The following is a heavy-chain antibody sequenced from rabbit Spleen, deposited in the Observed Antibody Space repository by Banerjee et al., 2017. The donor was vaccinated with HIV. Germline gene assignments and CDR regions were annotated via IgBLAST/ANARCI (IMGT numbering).Heavy chain of an antibody. Sequence: QSLEESGGDLVKPGTSLTLTCKASGFSFSGSLYICWVRQAPGKGLEWIACIYAGSSGITYYASWAKGRFTISKTSSTTVTLQMTSLTAADTATYFCARDLTDAIGWNFGWWGQGTLVTVS. J-gene: IGHJ4*01. CDR3: ARDLTDAIGWNFGW. D-gene: IGHD4-1*01. CDR2: IYAGSSGIT. CDR1: GFSFSGSLY. V-gene: IGHV1S40*01.